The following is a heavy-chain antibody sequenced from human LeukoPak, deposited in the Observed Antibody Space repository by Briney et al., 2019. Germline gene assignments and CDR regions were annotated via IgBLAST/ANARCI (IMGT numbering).Heavy chain of an antibody. CDR2: IKQDGSDR. D-gene: IGHD6-19*01. Sequence: PGGSLRLSCAASGFTFRNYWMSWVRQAPGTGLERVANIKQDGSDRNYVTSVRGRFTISRDNAESSLYLQMNSLGVEDTAVYYCVRNLAVAGTCFDSWGQGTLVTVSS. CDR3: VRNLAVAGTCFDS. V-gene: IGHV3-7*03. CDR1: GFTFRNYW. J-gene: IGHJ4*02.